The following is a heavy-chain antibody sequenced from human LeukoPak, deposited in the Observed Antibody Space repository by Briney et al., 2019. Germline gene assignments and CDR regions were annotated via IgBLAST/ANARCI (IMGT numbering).Heavy chain of an antibody. CDR3: ARAVESDYDILTGYLKYYYYGMDV. CDR1: GGSFSGYY. Sequence: PSETLSLTCAVYGGSFSGYYWSWIRQHPGKGLEWIGYIYYSGSTYYNPSLKSRVTISVDTSKNQFSLKLSSVTAADTAVYYCARAVESDYDILTGYLKYYYYGMDVWGQGTTVTVSS. D-gene: IGHD3-9*01. V-gene: IGHV4-31*11. CDR2: IYYSGST. J-gene: IGHJ6*02.